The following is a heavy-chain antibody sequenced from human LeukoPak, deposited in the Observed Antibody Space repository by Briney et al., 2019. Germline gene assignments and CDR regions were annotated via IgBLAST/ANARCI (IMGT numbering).Heavy chain of an antibody. V-gene: IGHV3-53*01. CDR1: GFIVSSKY. CDR2: IYSGGST. J-gene: IGHJ4*02. Sequence: PGGSLRLSCAASGFIVSSKYMSWVRQAPGKGLEWVSVIYSGGSTYYAASVEGRFTISRDNSKNMVYLQMNNLRVDDTAVYYCARAGPIDYWGQGILVTVSS. CDR3: ARAGPIDY.